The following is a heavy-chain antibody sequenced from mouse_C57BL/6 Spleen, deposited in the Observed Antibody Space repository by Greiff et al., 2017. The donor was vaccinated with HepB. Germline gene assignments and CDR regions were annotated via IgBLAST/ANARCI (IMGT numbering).Heavy chain of an antibody. CDR3: SRPGGKLRLGFAY. V-gene: IGHV1-55*01. CDR2: IYPGSGST. D-gene: IGHD3-2*02. Sequence: QVQLQQPGAELVKPGASVKMSCKASGYTFTSYWITWVKQRPGQGLEWIGDIYPGSGSTNYNEKFKSKATLTVDTSSSTAYMQLSSLTYEDSAVYCGSRPGGKLRLGFAYWGQGTLVTVSS. J-gene: IGHJ3*01. CDR1: GYTFTSYW.